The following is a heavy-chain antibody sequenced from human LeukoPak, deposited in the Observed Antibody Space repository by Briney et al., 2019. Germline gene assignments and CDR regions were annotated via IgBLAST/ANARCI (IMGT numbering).Heavy chain of an antibody. J-gene: IGHJ4*02. Sequence: ASVKVSCKASGYTFTSYYMHLVRQAPGQGLEWVGIINPSGGSTSYAQKFQGRVTMTRDTSTSTVYMELSSLRSEYTAVYYCARYMYSSSCYYWGQGTLVTVSS. D-gene: IGHD6-13*01. CDR3: ARYMYSSSCYY. V-gene: IGHV1-46*01. CDR1: GYTFTSYY. CDR2: INPSGGST.